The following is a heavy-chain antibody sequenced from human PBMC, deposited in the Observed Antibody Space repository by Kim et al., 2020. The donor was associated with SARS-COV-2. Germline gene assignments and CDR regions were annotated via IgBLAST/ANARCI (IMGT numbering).Heavy chain of an antibody. J-gene: IGHJ3*02. CDR2: IYYSGST. CDR1: GGSISSGDYY. CDR3: ARARSITMIVVVIDAFDI. Sequence: SETLSLTCTVSGGSISSGDYYWSWIRQPPGKGLEWIGYIYYSGSTYYNPSLKSRVTISVDTSKNQFSLKLSSVTAADTAVYYCARARSITMIVVVIDAFDIWGQGTMGTVSS. V-gene: IGHV4-30-4*01. D-gene: IGHD3-22*01.